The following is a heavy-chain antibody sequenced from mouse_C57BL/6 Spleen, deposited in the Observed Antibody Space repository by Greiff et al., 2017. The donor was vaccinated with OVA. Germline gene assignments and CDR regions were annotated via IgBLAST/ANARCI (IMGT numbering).Heavy chain of an antibody. J-gene: IGHJ2*01. CDR2: IYPRSGNT. CDR3: ARLEDSPFDY. Sequence: QVQLQQSGAELARPGASVTLSCKASGYTFTSYGIRWVKQRPGQGLEWIGEIYPRSGNTYYNEKFKGKATLTADKSSSTAYMELRSLTSADSAVYFCARLEDSPFDYWGQGTTLTVSS. V-gene: IGHV1-81*01. CDR1: GYTFTSYG.